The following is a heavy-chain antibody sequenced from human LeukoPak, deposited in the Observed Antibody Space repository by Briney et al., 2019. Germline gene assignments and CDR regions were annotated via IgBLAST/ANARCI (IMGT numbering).Heavy chain of an antibody. D-gene: IGHD4-11*01. J-gene: IGHJ3*01. CDR3: ARDREAYSNPMKDGAFEL. Sequence: AGSLRLSCAASGFTFSSYAMYWVRQAPGRGLEWVAVISYDGSSQYSADSVNGRFTISRDNSKNTLYLQMNSLRDDDRAVYYCARDREAYSNPMKDGAFELWGQGTMVTVSS. V-gene: IGHV3-30*04. CDR2: ISYDGSSQ. CDR1: GFTFSSYA.